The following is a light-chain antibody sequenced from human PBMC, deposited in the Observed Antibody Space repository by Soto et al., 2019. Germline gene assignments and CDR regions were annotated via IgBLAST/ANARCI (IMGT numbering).Light chain of an antibody. V-gene: IGLV2-14*01. CDR1: SSDVGAHNF. J-gene: IGLJ1*01. CDR3: NSYTSSNTYV. Sequence: QSVLPQPASVSGTPGQAITISCSGSSSDVGAHNFVSWYQHHPGKAPKLMIYEVSSRPPGVSNRFSGSKSGTTASLTISGLQAEDEADYYCNSYTSSNTYVFGSGTKVTVL. CDR2: EVS.